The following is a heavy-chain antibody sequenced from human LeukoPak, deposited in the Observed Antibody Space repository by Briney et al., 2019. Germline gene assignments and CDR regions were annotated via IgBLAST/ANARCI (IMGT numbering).Heavy chain of an antibody. CDR2: ISANGRRT. V-gene: IGHV3-23*01. Sequence: PGGSLKLSCVASEFTFNNFVMSWVRQAPGKGLEWVSGISANGRRTYYADSVKGRFTIPRDNSKDTLYLQMNSLRAEDTAIYYCAKDKDGYCTGISCLFYDYWGQGALVTVSS. J-gene: IGHJ4*02. D-gene: IGHD2-8*02. CDR1: EFTFNNFV. CDR3: AKDKDGYCTGISCLFYDY.